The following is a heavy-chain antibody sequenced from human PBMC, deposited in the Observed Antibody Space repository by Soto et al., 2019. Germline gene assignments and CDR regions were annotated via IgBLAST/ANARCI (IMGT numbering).Heavy chain of an antibody. V-gene: IGHV1-69*02. D-gene: IGHD2-15*01. CDR2: IIPILGIA. J-gene: IGHJ5*02. CDR1: GGTFSSYT. CDR3: ASSPTCSGGSCYLKRYSWFDP. Sequence: QVQLVQSGAEVKKPGSSVKVSCKASGGTFSSYTISWVRQAPGQGLEWMGRIIPILGIANYAQKFQGRVTINADKSKSTAYMELSSLRSEDTAVYYCASSPTCSGGSCYLKRYSWFDPWGQGTLVTVSS.